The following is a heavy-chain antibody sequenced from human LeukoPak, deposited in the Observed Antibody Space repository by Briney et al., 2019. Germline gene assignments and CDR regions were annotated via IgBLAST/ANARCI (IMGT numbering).Heavy chain of an antibody. V-gene: IGHV1-69*01. D-gene: IGHD6-19*01. J-gene: IGHJ4*02. CDR2: IIPIFGTA. CDR3: ATDSAGWYSGCFDY. CDR1: GDTFSSYA. Sequence: GSSVKVSCKASGDTFSSYAISWVRQAPGQGLEWIGGIIPIFGTANYAQKFQGRVTITADESTSTAYMELSSLGSEDTAVYYCATDSAGWYSGCFDYWGQGTLVTVSS.